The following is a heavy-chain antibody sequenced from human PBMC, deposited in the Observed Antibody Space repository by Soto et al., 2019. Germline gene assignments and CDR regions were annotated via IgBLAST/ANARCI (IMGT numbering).Heavy chain of an antibody. V-gene: IGHV1-2*04. CDR2: IKPNSGGT. CDR3: ASGIAVAGTIFDY. D-gene: IGHD6-19*01. Sequence: GASVKVSCKASGYTFTGYYMHWVRQAPGQGLEWMGWIKPNSGGTNYAQKCQGWVTMTRDTSTSTVYMELSSLRSEDTAVYYCASGIAVAGTIFDYWGQGTLVTVSS. CDR1: GYTFTGYY. J-gene: IGHJ4*02.